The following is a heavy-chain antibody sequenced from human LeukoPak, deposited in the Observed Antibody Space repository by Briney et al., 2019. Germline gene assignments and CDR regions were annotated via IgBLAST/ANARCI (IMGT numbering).Heavy chain of an antibody. J-gene: IGHJ4*02. CDR1: GFTFSSYS. CDR2: ISSSSSYI. V-gene: IGHV3-21*01. D-gene: IGHD6-13*01. Sequence: GGSLRLSCAASGFTFSSYSMNWVRQAPGKGLEWVSSISSSSSYIYYADSLKGRFTISRDNAKNSLYLQMSSLRAEDTAVYYCAREAADLRNFDYWGQGNLVTVSS. CDR3: AREAADLRNFDY.